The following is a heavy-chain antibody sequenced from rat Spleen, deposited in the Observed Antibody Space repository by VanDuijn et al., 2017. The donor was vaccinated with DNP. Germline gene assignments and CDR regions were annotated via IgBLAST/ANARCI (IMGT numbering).Heavy chain of an antibody. J-gene: IGHJ2*01. CDR2: ISSGGNT. CDR3: ARDGQWDYLDY. Sequence: QVQLKESGPGLVQPSQTLSLTCTVSDFSFTDCSIHWVSQLPGKGLEWLSAISSGGNTYYHSALKTRLSISRDTSKSQVFFKLNSLQSEDSATYYCARDGQWDYLDYWGQGVMVTVSS. CDR1: DFSFTDCS. V-gene: IGHV2-19*01. D-gene: IGHD1-1*01.